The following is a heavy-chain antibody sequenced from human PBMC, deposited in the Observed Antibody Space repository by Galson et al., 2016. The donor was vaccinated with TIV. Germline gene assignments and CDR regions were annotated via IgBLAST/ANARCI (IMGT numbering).Heavy chain of an antibody. V-gene: IGHV3-33*01. D-gene: IGHD3-3*01. CDR1: RFDFSSYG. Sequence: SLRLSCAASRFDFSSYGMHWVRQAPGKGLEWVALIWYDGSNEDYSDSVKGRFTISRDNSINMLYLQMNSLRVEDTAVYYCAREFSIPPRHYGMDVWGQGTTVSVS. CDR3: AREFSIPPRHYGMDV. J-gene: IGHJ6*02. CDR2: IWYDGSNE.